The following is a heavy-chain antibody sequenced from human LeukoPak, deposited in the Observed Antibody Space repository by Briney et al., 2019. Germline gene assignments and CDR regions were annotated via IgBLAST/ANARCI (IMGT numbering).Heavy chain of an antibody. D-gene: IGHD3-10*01. CDR2: IKQDGSEK. Sequence: PGGSLRLSCAASGFTFSSYSMNWVRQAPGKGLEWVANIKQDGSEKYYVDSVKGRFTISRDNAKNSLYPQMNSLRAEDTAVYYCARDPLYYYGSGSYEDYWGQGTLVTVSS. J-gene: IGHJ4*02. CDR3: ARDPLYYYGSGSYEDY. CDR1: GFTFSSYS. V-gene: IGHV3-7*01.